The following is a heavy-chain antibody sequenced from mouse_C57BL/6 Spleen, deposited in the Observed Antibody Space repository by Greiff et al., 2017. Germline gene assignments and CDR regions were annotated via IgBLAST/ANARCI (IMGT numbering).Heavy chain of an antibody. CDR2: IWSDGST. CDR3: ARHYYYGSYDAMDY. V-gene: IGHV2-6-1*01. D-gene: IGHD2-1*01. Sequence: VKLMESGPGLVAPSQSLSITCTVSGFSLTSYGVHWVRQPPGKGLEWLVVIWSDGSTSYNSALKSRLSISKDNSKSQVFLKMNSLQTDDTAMYYCARHYYYGSYDAMDYWGQGTSVTVSS. CDR1: GFSLTSYG. J-gene: IGHJ4*01.